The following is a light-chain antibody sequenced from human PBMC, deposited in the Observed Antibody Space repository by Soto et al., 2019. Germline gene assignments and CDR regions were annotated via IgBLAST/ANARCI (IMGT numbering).Light chain of an antibody. J-gene: IGLJ2*01. CDR2: SNN. CDR1: TSNIGSNT. V-gene: IGLV1-44*01. Sequence: QAVVTQPPSASGTPGQRVTIPCSGSTSNIGSNTVNWNQQLPGTAPKLLIYSNNQRSSGVPDRFSGSKSGTSASLAISGLQSEDEADYYCAAWDDSLNGPVFGGGTKLTVL. CDR3: AAWDDSLNGPV.